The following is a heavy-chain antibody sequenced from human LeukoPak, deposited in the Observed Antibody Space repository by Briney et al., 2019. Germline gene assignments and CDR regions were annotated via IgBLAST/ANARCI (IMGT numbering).Heavy chain of an antibody. D-gene: IGHD2-2*01. CDR2: INHSGST. CDR1: GGSFSGYY. CDR3: ARGRYRCSSTSCYEDAFDI. Sequence: PSETLSLTCAVYGGSFSGYYWSWIRQPPGKGLEWIGEINHSGSTNYNPSLKSRVTISVDTSKNQFSLKLSSVTAADTAVYYCARGRYRCSSTSCYEDAFDIWGQGTMVTVSS. J-gene: IGHJ3*02. V-gene: IGHV4-34*01.